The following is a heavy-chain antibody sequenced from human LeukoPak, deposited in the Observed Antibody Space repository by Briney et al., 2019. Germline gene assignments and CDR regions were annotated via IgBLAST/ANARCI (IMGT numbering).Heavy chain of an antibody. CDR2: IYPGNSDT. CDR1: RYSFTTSG. CDR3: ARHSYYGTGSYFEY. Sequence: PRESLKISCMGSRYSFTTSGIGCVRQMPGQGLEGMAIIYPGNSDTRYGPSFQGHVTISADKSSSTAYLQWSSLKASDTAMYYCARHSYYGTGSYFEYWGQGTLVTVSS. D-gene: IGHD3-10*01. V-gene: IGHV5-51*01. J-gene: IGHJ4*02.